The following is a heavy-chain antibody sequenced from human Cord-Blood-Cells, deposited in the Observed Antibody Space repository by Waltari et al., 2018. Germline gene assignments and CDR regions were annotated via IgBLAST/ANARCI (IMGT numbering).Heavy chain of an antibody. CDR2: IDYCGRT. D-gene: IGHD3-22*01. J-gene: IGHJ4*02. Sequence: QLQLQESGPGLVKPSETLSLTCTVSGGSISSSSYYWGWIRQPPGKGLEWIGGIDYCGRTYYNPSLTIRVTISVATAKNQFSLKLSSVTAADSAVYYCARRRNYYDSSVYLLDYWGQGSLVTVSS. V-gene: IGHV4-39*07. CDR3: ARRRNYYDSSVYLLDY. CDR1: GGSISSSSYY.